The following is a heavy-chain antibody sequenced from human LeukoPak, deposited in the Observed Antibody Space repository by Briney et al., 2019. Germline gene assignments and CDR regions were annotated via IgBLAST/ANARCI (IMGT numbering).Heavy chain of an antibody. V-gene: IGHV3-74*01. Sequence: GGSLRLSCAASGFAFSSYWMHWVRQAPGKGLVWVSYIRGDGASTTYADSVKGRFTISRDNAKNTLYLQMNSLRVEDAAVYYCARVGGVSGRAFDMWGQGTIVPVSS. CDR1: GFAFSSYW. D-gene: IGHD6-25*01. CDR2: IRGDGAST. CDR3: ARVGGVSGRAFDM. J-gene: IGHJ3*02.